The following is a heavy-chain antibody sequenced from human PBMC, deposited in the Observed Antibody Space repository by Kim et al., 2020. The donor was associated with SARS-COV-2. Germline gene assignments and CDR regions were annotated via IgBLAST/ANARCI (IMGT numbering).Heavy chain of an antibody. Sequence: SETLSLTCAVSGGSISSSNWWSWVRQPPGKGLEWIGEIYHSGSTNYNPSLKSRVTISVDKSKNQFSLKLSSVTAADTAVYYCARSAAGRSGYSSSWSPGWGQGTLVTVSS. CDR3: ARSAAGRSGYSSSWSPG. V-gene: IGHV4-4*02. CDR2: IYHSGST. D-gene: IGHD6-13*01. CDR1: GGSISSSNW. J-gene: IGHJ4*02.